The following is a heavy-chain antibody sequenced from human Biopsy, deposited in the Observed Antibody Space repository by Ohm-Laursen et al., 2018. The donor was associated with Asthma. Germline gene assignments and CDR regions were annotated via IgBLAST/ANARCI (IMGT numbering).Heavy chain of an antibody. CDR2: ISPGAGST. V-gene: IGHV3-23*01. CDR1: GFTFSSYG. CDR3: AKRGSYFDY. D-gene: IGHD1-26*01. J-gene: IGHJ4*02. Sequence: SLRLSCAASGFTFSSYGMNWARQAPGKGLPWVSTISPGAGSTYYADSVRGRFTISRDNSNTVFLQRNSLRAEDTAVYYCAKRGSYFDYWGQGTLVTVSS.